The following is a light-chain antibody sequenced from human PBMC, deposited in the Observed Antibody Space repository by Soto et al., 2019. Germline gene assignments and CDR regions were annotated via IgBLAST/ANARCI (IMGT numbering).Light chain of an antibody. J-gene: IGKJ1*01. CDR3: QQSYSTWT. CDR1: QSISKY. V-gene: IGKV1-39*01. CDR2: GAS. Sequence: DIPMTQSPSSLSASVGDRVTITCRTSQSISKYLNWYQQKPGKAPKILIYGASSLQSWVPSRFSGSGSGTDFTLTISSLQPGDFATYYCQQSYSTWTFGQGTKVEMK.